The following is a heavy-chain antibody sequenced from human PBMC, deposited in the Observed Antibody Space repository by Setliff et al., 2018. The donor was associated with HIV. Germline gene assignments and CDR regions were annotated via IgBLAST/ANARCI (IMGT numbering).Heavy chain of an antibody. V-gene: IGHV2-5*02. CDR3: AHSLYCSSSNCSGLLFDY. CDR2: IYWDDDK. CDR1: GFSLTTSAVG. D-gene: IGHD2-2*01. J-gene: IGHJ4*02. Sequence: SGPTLVNPTQTLTLTCAFSGFSLTTSAVGVGWIRQPPGKALEWLALIYWDDDKRYRSSLKSRLTITKDTSKNQVVLTMTNMDPVDTATYYCAHSLYCSSSNCSGLLFDYWGQGTLVTAPQ.